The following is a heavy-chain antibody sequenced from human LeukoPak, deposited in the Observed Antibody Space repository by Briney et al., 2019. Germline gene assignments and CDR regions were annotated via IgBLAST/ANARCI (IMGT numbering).Heavy chain of an antibody. CDR2: ISKSSDYI. J-gene: IGHJ5*02. Sequence: GGSLRLSCAASGSTFSTYAMNWVRQAPGKGLEWVSSISKSSDYIKYADSVRGRFTISRDNAKNSLYLQMNSLRAEDTAVYYCARGRHDIVMVITGLNWFDPWGQGTLVTVSS. CDR3: ARGRHDIVMVITGLNWFDP. D-gene: IGHD2-15*01. CDR1: GSTFSTYA. V-gene: IGHV3-21*04.